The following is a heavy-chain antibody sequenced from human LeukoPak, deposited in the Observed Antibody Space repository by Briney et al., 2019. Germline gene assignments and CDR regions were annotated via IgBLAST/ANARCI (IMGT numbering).Heavy chain of an antibody. Sequence: SETLSLTCTVSGDAISSYYWSWIRQPAGKGLEWIGRIYTGGSSNYNPSLKSRVTMSVDTSKNQFSLKLTSVTAADTAVYYCARGSSGARFDYWGQGTLVTVSS. D-gene: IGHD2-15*01. CDR3: ARGSSGARFDY. V-gene: IGHV4-4*07. CDR1: GDAISSYY. CDR2: IYTGGSS. J-gene: IGHJ4*02.